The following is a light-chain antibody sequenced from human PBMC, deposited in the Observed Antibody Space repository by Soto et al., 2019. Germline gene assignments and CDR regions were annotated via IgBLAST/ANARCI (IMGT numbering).Light chain of an antibody. CDR3: QNYNSAPLT. Sequence: DIQMTQSPSSLSASLGDTVTISCRASQGISNSLAWFQQKPGRVPQFLIYAASTLQPGVPPRFSGSGSGTDFTLTISSRQPEDVATYSCQNYNSAPLTFGPGTRVDIK. CDR1: QGISNS. CDR2: AAS. V-gene: IGKV1-27*01. J-gene: IGKJ3*01.